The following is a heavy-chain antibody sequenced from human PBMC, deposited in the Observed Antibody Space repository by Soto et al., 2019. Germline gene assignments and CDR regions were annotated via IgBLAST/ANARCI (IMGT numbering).Heavy chain of an antibody. CDR3: AKDQSNSNPLYYFDF. V-gene: IGHV3-23*01. D-gene: IGHD3-22*01. CDR1: GFTFSIYA. J-gene: IGHJ4*02. Sequence: GGSLRLSCAASGFTFSIYAMTWVRQSPGKGLEWVSSMSRTGDNTYYADSVKGRFTISRDNSKNTLYLQMNSLRAEDTAIYYCAKDQSNSNPLYYFDFWAREPWSPSPQ. CDR2: MSRTGDNT.